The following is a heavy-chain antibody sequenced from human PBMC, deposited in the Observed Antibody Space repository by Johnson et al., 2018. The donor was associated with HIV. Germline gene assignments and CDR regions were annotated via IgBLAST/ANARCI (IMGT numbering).Heavy chain of an antibody. CDR1: GFSFDDYG. CDR2: INWNGGST. J-gene: IGHJ3*02. D-gene: IGHD3-3*01. V-gene: IGHV3-20*04. CDR3: GRGGRVVMEDVFGI. Sequence: EVQLVESGGGVARPGWSLRLSCEASGFSFDDYGMSWVRQAPGKGLEWVSGINWNGGSTGYADSVKGRFTISRDNAKNSLYLQMTSLRAVDTALYYCGRGGRVVMEDVFGIWGQGTMVTVSS.